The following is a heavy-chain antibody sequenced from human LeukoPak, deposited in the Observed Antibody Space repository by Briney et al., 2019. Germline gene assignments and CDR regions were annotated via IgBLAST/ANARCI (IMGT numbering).Heavy chain of an antibody. CDR2: ISSSSSTI. D-gene: IGHD3-22*01. Sequence: GGSLRLSCAASGFTFSSYSMNWVRQAPGKGLEWVSYISSSSSTIYYADSVKGRFTISRDNAKNSLYLQMNSLRAEDTAVYYCARVGRKMVITTGGPPPDYWGQGTLVTVSS. CDR1: GFTFSSYS. J-gene: IGHJ4*02. CDR3: ARVGRKMVITTGGPPPDY. V-gene: IGHV3-48*04.